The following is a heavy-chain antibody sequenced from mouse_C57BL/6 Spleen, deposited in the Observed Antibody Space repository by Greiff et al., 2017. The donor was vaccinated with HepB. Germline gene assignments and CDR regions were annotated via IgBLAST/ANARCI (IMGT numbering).Heavy chain of an antibody. CDR1: GYSITSGYD. D-gene: IGHD4-1*01. J-gene: IGHJ3*01. CDR2: ISYSGST. Sequence: VQLKQSGPGMVKPSQSLSLTCTVTGYSITSGYDWHLIRHFPGNKLEWMGYISYSGSTNYNPSLKSRTSITHDTSKNPFFLKLNSVTTEDTATYYCARGRLGVAYWGQGTLVTVSA. CDR3: ARGRLGVAY. V-gene: IGHV3-1*01.